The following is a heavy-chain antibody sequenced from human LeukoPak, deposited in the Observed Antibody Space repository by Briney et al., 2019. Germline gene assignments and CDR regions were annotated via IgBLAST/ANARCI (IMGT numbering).Heavy chain of an antibody. CDR2: ISYDGSNK. J-gene: IGHJ4*02. CDR3: ARDGGYYGSGSYPRY. Sequence: GGSLRLSCAASGFTFSSYAMHWVRQAPGKGLEWVAVISYDGSNKYYADSVKGRFTISRDNSKNTLYLQMNSLRAEDTAVYYCARDGGYYGSGSYPRYWGQGTLVTVSS. CDR1: GFTFSSYA. V-gene: IGHV3-30-3*01. D-gene: IGHD3-10*01.